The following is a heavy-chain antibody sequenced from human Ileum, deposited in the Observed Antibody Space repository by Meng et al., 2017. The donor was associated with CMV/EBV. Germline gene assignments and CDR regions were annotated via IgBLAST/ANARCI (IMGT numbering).Heavy chain of an antibody. Sequence: ASRFTFSRYWMHWVRQSPGKRLVWVSRINSDGRSTSYADSVKGRFTISRDNAKNTMYLQMNSLTTEDTAVYYCARGPSSANYYVGDSWGQGTLVTVSS. CDR2: INSDGRST. CDR3: ARGPSSANYYVGDS. J-gene: IGHJ4*02. CDR1: RFTFSRYW. V-gene: IGHV3-74*01. D-gene: IGHD1-26*01.